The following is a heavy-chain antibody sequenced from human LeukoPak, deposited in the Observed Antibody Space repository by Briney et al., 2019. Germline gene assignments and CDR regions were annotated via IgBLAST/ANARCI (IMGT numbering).Heavy chain of an antibody. Sequence: GGSLRLSCAASGFTFSSYSMNWVRQAPGKGLEWVSSISSSSSYIYYADSVKGRFTISRDNAKNSLYLQMNSLRAEDTALYYCAKWGGLVGSLDVWGQGTTVTVSS. CDR3: AKWGGLVGSLDV. V-gene: IGHV3-21*04. D-gene: IGHD1-26*01. CDR1: GFTFSSYS. J-gene: IGHJ6*02. CDR2: ISSSSSYI.